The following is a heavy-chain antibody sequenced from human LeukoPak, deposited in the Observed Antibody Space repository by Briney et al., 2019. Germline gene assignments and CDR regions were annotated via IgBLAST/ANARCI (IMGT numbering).Heavy chain of an antibody. V-gene: IGHV3-23*01. J-gene: IGHJ4*02. CDR3: AKWGDYDVLTGYYVSDF. CDR2: ISGRSDNT. Sequence: GASLRLSCAASGFIFSNYTMYWVRQAPGKGLEWVSAISGRSDNTYYADSVKGRFTLSRDSSKNTLYLQMNSLRADDTAVYYCAKWGDYDVLTGYYVSDFWGQGTLVTVSS. CDR1: GFIFSNYT. D-gene: IGHD3-9*01.